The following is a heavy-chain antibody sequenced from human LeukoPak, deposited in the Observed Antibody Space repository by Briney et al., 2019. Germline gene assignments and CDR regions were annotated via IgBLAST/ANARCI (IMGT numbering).Heavy chain of an antibody. CDR1: GFTFDDYA. J-gene: IGHJ4*02. CDR2: ISGDGGSS. CDR3: AKDISWGGNSGDY. D-gene: IGHD4-23*01. V-gene: IGHV3-43*02. Sequence: GGSLRLSCAASGFTFDDYAMHLVRQAPGKGLEWVSLISGDGGSSYYADSVKGRFTISRDNSKNSLYLQMNSLRTEDTALYYCAKDISWGGNSGDYWGQGTLVTVSS.